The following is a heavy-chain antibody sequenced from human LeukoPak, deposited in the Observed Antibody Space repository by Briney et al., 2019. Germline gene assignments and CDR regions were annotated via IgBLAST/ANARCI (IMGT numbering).Heavy chain of an antibody. J-gene: IGHJ4*02. V-gene: IGHV4-34*01. Sequence: PSETLSLTCAVYGGSFSGYYWSWIRPPPGKGLEWIGEINHSGSTNYNPSLKSRVTISVDTSKNQFSLKLSSVTAADTAVYYCARAAPGKIFGVVIILFDYWGQGTLVTVSS. CDR1: GGSFSGYY. D-gene: IGHD3-3*01. CDR3: ARAAPGKIFGVVIILFDY. CDR2: INHSGST.